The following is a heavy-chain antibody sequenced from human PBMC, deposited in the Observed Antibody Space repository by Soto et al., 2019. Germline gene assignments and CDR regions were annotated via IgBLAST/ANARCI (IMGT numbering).Heavy chain of an antibody. J-gene: IGHJ3*02. Sequence: RKGLEWVSAISGSGGSTYYADSVKGRFTISRDNSKNTLYLQMNSLRAEDTAVYYCAKRVEMATILGAFDIWGQGTMVTVSS. CDR3: AKRVEMATILGAFDI. V-gene: IGHV3-23*01. D-gene: IGHD5-12*01. CDR2: ISGSGGST.